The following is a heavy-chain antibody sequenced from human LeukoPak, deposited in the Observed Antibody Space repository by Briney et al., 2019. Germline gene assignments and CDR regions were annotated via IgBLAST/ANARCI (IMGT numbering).Heavy chain of an antibody. D-gene: IGHD3-10*01. CDR1: GYTFTSYD. CDR2: MNPNSGNT. J-gene: IGHJ4*02. CDR3: ARGHKYYYGSGSYAVDY. Sequence: ASVKVSCKASGYTFTSYDINWVRQATGQGLEWMGWMNPNSGNTGYAQKFQGRVTITRNTSISTAYMELSSLRSEDTAVYYCARGHKYYYGSGSYAVDYWGQGTLVTVPS. V-gene: IGHV1-8*03.